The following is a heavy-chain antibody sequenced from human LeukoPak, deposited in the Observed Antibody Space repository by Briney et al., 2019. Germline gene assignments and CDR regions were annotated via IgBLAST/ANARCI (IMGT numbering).Heavy chain of an antibody. CDR1: GFTFSSYG. CDR3: AKWGDYDILTGYYVSDF. V-gene: IGHV3-23*01. D-gene: IGHD3-9*01. CDR2: ITGSGDTT. J-gene: IGHJ4*02. Sequence: GGSLRLSCAASGFTFSSYGMSWVRQAPGKGLEWVSAITGSGDTTYYADSVKGRFTVSRDNSKNTLYVEMNTLRAEDTAVYYRAKWGDYDILTGYYVSDFWGQGTLVTVSS.